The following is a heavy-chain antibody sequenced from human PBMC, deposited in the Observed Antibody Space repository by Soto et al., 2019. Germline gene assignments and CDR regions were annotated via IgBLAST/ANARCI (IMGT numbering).Heavy chain of an antibody. CDR1: GFTFSSYS. D-gene: IGHD5-18*01. V-gene: IGHV3-21*01. CDR2: ISSRSRSI. J-gene: IGHJ4*02. CDR3: ARDRETAMAFDY. Sequence: PGGSLRLSCAASGFTFSSYSMHWVRQAPGKGLEWVSSISSRSRSIYYADSQKGRFTISRDNTKNSLYLQMNNLRAEDTAVYYCARDRETAMAFDYWGQGTLVTVSS.